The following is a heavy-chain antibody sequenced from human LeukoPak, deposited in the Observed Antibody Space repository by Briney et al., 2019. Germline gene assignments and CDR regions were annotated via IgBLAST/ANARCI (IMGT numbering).Heavy chain of an antibody. V-gene: IGHV1-69*04. J-gene: IGHJ5*02. Sequence: EASVKVSCKASGYTFTSYDINWVRQATGQGLEWMGRIIPILGIANYAQKFQGRVTITADKSTSTAYMELSSLRSEDTAVYYCARSGEVVPAAITTTLGWFDPWGQGTLVTVSS. CDR1: GYTFTSYD. CDR3: ARSGEVVPAAITTTLGWFDP. CDR2: IIPILGIA. D-gene: IGHD2-2*01.